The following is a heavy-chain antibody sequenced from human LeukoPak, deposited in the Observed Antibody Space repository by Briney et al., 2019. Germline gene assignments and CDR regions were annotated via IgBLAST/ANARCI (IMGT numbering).Heavy chain of an antibody. V-gene: IGHV3-33*01. CDR1: GFTFSSYG. D-gene: IGHD2-2*01. CDR3: AGDSSTSLGWFDP. CDR2: IWYDGSNK. J-gene: IGHJ5*02. Sequence: GGSLRLSCAASGFTFSSYGMHGVRQAPGKGLEGVAVIWYDGSNKYYADSVKGRFTISRDNSKNTLYLQMNSLRAEDTAVYYCAGDSSTSLGWFDPWGQGTLVTVSS.